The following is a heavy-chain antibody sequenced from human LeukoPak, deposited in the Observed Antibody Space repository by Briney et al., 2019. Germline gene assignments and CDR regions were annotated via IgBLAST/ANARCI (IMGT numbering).Heavy chain of an antibody. D-gene: IGHD1-26*01. CDR1: GGTFSSYA. Sequence: GASVKVSCKASGGTFSSYAISWVRQAPGQGLEWMGWISAYNGNTNYAQKLQGRVTMTTDTSTSTAYMELRSLRSDDTAVYYCARVVGGSYYSANCFDYWGQGTLVTVSS. J-gene: IGHJ4*02. V-gene: IGHV1-18*01. CDR3: ARVVGGSYYSANCFDY. CDR2: ISAYNGNT.